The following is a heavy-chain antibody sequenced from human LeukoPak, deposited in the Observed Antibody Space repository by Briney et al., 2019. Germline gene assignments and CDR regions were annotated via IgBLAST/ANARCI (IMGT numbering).Heavy chain of an antibody. CDR2: INPDGGNT. CDR1: GFSFSRFS. D-gene: IGHD6-13*01. V-gene: IGHV3-64*01. CDR3: ARDPANSSSWYGGNDY. J-gene: IGHJ4*02. Sequence: QPGGSLRLSCAASGFSFSRFSMHWARQAPGKGPEYIAPINPDGGNTDYANSVKGRFTISRDNSKNMLYLQMGSLRAEDMAVYYCARDPANSSSWYGGNDYWGQGTLVTVSS.